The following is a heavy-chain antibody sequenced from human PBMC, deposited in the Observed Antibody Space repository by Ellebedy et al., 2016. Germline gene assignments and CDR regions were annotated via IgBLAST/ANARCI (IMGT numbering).Heavy chain of an antibody. CDR2: IYYSGST. V-gene: IGHV4-39*07. D-gene: IGHD5-24*01. Sequence: SETLSLTCTVSGGSISSSSYYWGWIRQPPGKGLEWIGSIYYSGSTYYNPSLKSRVTISVDTSKNQFSLKLSSVTAADTAVYYCARGRDWFDYWGQGTLVTVSS. CDR3: ARGRDWFDY. J-gene: IGHJ4*02. CDR1: GGSISSSSYY.